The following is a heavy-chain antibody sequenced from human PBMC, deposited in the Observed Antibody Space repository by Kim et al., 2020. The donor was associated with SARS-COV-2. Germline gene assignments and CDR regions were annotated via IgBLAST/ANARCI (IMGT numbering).Heavy chain of an antibody. J-gene: IGHJ6*02. D-gene: IGHD3-22*01. CDR3: ARAQRIPPFITSNYYYYGMDV. CDR2: IIPIFGTA. V-gene: IGHV1-69*13. CDR1: GGTFSSYA. Sequence: SVKVSCKASGGTFSSYAISWVRQAPGQGLEWMGGIIPIFGTANYAQKFQGRVTITADESTSTAYMELSSLRSEDTAVYYCARAQRIPPFITSNYYYYGMDVWGQGTTVTVSS.